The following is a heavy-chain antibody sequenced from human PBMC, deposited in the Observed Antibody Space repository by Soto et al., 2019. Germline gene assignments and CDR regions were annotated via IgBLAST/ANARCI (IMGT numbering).Heavy chain of an antibody. J-gene: IGHJ5*02. CDR2: IFPSDSDT. D-gene: IGHD3-22*01. CDR3: ARKDKSGYFNWFDP. V-gene: IGHV5-51*01. Sequence: PRETLKSSPKTSGYKITSYWISLGRQMPGKGLEWMGIIFPSDSDTRYSPSFQGQVTISADRSTNTVFLQWASLKASDTAVYFCARKDKSGYFNWFDPWGQGTLVTVS. CDR1: GYKITSYW.